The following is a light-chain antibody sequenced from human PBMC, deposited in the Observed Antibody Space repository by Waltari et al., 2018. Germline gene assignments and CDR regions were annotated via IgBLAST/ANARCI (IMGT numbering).Light chain of an antibody. CDR1: SSDVGGYNF. CDR3: SSYTSSDTPV. V-gene: IGLV2-14*01. Sequence: QSALTQPASVSGSPGQSITISCTGTSSDVGGYNFVSWDQQHPGKAPKLMIYDVSNRPSGVANRVSGSKSGNTASLTISGLQAEDEADYYCSSYTSSDTPVFGTGTKVTVV. CDR2: DVS. J-gene: IGLJ1*01.